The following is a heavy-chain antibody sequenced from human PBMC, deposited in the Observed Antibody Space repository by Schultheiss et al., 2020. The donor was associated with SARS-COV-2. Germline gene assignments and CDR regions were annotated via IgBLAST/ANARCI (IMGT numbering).Heavy chain of an antibody. V-gene: IGHV3-48*01. D-gene: IGHD3-10*01. Sequence: GGSLRLSCAASGFTFSSYGMHWVRQAPGKGLEWVSYISSSGSTIYYADSVKGRFTISRDNSKNTLYLQMNSLRAEDTAVYYCVRDGVIRGVVVSSGMDVWGQGTTVTVSS. CDR2: ISSSGSTI. CDR1: GFTFSSYG. J-gene: IGHJ6*02. CDR3: VRDGVIRGVVVSSGMDV.